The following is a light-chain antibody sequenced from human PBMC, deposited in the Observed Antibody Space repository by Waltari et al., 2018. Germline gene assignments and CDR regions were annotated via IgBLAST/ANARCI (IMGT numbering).Light chain of an antibody. J-gene: IGLJ3*02. V-gene: IGLV4-69*01. Sequence: QLVLTQSPSASASLGASIKLTCTLSSGHSNNIIAWLQQQQPEMGPRYLMKVNSDGSHSRGDGIPDRFSGSSSGAERYLTISSLQSEDEADYYCQTGGHGTWVFGGGTKLTVL. CDR2: VNSDGSH. CDR1: SGHSNNI. CDR3: QTGGHGTWV.